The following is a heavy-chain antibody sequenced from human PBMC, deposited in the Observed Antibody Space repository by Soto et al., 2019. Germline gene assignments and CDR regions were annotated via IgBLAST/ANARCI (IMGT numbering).Heavy chain of an antibody. D-gene: IGHD1-20*01. CDR1: GFTFSEQY. J-gene: IGHJ4*02. V-gene: IGHV3-72*01. CDR2: IKNKANSYGT. Sequence: PGGSLRLSCAASGFTFSEQYMDWVRQAPGKGLEWVARIKNKANSYGTEYAASVKGRFTISRDDSKNAVYLQMDSLKTEDTAVYYCVSFWHNPRKLVHRGQGTLVTVSS. CDR3: VSFWHNPRKLVH.